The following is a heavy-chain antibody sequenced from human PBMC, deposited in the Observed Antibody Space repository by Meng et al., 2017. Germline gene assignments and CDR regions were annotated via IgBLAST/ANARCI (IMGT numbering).Heavy chain of an antibody. D-gene: IGHD2/OR15-2a*01. CDR2: IWYDGSNK. Sequence: VALGESGGGVVQPGRSLRLSCAASGFTFSSYGMHWVRQAPGKGLEWVAVIWYDGSNKYYADSVKGRFTISRDNSKNTLYLQMNSLRAEDTAVYYCARGLSTTYWYFDLWGRGTLVTVSS. V-gene: IGHV3-33*01. J-gene: IGHJ2*01. CDR1: GFTFSSYG. CDR3: ARGLSTTYWYFDL.